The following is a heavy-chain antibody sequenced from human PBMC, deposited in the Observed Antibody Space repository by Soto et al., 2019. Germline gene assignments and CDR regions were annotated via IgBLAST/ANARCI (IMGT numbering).Heavy chain of an antibody. Sequence: PSETLSLTCTVSGGSISSYYWSWIRQPPGKGLEWIGYIYYSGSTNYNPSLKSRVTISVDTSKNQFSLKLSSVTAADTAVYYCARAVLTVYNPFDYWGQGTLVTVSS. CDR1: GGSISSYY. J-gene: IGHJ4*02. D-gene: IGHD3-9*01. CDR2: IYYSGST. CDR3: ARAVLTVYNPFDY. V-gene: IGHV4-59*12.